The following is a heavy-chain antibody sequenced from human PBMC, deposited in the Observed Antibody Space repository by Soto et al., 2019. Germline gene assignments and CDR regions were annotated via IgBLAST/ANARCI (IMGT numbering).Heavy chain of an antibody. D-gene: IGHD5-18*01. V-gene: IGHV3-30*18. CDR3: AKDRGIQMKYYYYYGMDV. Sequence: SCAASGFTFSSYGMHWVRQAPGKGLEWVALISYDGSKKYYADSVKGRITISRDNSKNTLYLQMNSLRAEDTAVYYCAKDRGIQMKYYYYYGMDVWGQGTTVTVSS. CDR1: GFTFSSYG. CDR2: ISYDGSKK. J-gene: IGHJ6*02.